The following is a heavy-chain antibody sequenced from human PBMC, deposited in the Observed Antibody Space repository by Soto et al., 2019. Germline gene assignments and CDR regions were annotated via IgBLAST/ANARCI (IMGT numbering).Heavy chain of an antibody. CDR3: VSWVSAHFDS. CDR2: ISSNGKNT. V-gene: IGHV3-23*01. D-gene: IGHD6-13*01. Sequence: PGGSLRLSCAASRFTSGYHAMNWVRQAPGKGLEWVSTISSNGKNTHYNDSVRGRFIISSANSSNTVDMQMNSLRVEDTSVYYCVSWVSAHFDSWGQGTQVTVSS. J-gene: IGHJ4*02. CDR1: RFTSGYHA.